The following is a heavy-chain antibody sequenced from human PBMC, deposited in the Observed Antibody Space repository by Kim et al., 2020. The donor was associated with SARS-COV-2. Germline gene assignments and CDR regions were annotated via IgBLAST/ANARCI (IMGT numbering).Heavy chain of an antibody. CDR1: GYSFTSYW. Sequence: GESLKISCKGSGYSFTSYWIGWVRQMPGKGLEWMGIIYPGDSDTRYSPSFQGQVTISADKSISTAYLQWSSLKASDTPMYYCARHGRMGNYDFWSMDVWGQGTTVTVSS. CDR2: IYPGDSDT. V-gene: IGHV5-51*01. CDR3: ARHGRMGNYDFWSMDV. D-gene: IGHD3-3*01. J-gene: IGHJ6*02.